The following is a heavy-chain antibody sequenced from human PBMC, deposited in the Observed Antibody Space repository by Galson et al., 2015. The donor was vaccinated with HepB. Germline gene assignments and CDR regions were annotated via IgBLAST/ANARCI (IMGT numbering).Heavy chain of an antibody. Sequence: ETLSLTCTVSGGSISSYSWSWIRQPPGKELEWIGYIYSGSTNYNPSLKSRVTISVDTSKNQFSLKLSSVTAADTAVYYCARGDSIAAAPDYWGQGILVTVSS. V-gene: IGHV4-59*01. CDR1: GGSISSYS. CDR3: ARGDSIAAAPDY. D-gene: IGHD6-13*01. CDR2: IYSGST. J-gene: IGHJ4*02.